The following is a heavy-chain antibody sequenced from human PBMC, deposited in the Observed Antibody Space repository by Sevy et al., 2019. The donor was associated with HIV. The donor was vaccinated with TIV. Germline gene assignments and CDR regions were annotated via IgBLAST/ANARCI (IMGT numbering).Heavy chain of an antibody. CDR3: AKDLRPYTVTPGDYGMDV. Sequence: GGSLRLSCAASGFTFSSYGMHWVRQAPGKGLEWVAVISYDGSNKYYADSVKGRFTISRDNSKNTLYLQMNSLRAEDTAVYYCAKDLRPYTVTPGDYGMDVWGQGTTVTVSS. V-gene: IGHV3-30*18. CDR1: GFTFSSYG. J-gene: IGHJ6*02. CDR2: ISYDGSNK. D-gene: IGHD4-4*01.